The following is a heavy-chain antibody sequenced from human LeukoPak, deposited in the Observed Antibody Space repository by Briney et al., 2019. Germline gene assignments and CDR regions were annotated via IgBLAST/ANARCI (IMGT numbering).Heavy chain of an antibody. V-gene: IGHV3-23*01. CDR3: AKPRGYCSGGSCYSYYYYGMDV. D-gene: IGHD2-15*01. Sequence: PGASLRLSWAASGFTYSSYAMSWVRQAPGKGLEWVSGISGSGGSTYYADSVEGRFTISRDNSKNTLYLQMNSLRAEDTAVYYCAKPRGYCSGGSCYSYYYYGMDVWGQGTTVTVSS. CDR1: GFTYSSYA. CDR2: ISGSGGST. J-gene: IGHJ6*02.